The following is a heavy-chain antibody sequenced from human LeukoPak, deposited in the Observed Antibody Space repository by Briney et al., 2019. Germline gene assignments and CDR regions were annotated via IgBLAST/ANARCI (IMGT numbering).Heavy chain of an antibody. CDR1: GDTFSSYA. Sequence: GASVKVSCKASGDTFSSYAISWVRQAPGQGLEWMGGIIPIFGTANYAQKFQGRVTITADESTSTAYMELSSLRSEDTAVYYCARQEVRGGSFDYWGQGTLVTVSS. CDR2: IIPIFGTA. V-gene: IGHV1-69*13. CDR3: ARQEVRGGSFDY. J-gene: IGHJ4*02. D-gene: IGHD3-10*01.